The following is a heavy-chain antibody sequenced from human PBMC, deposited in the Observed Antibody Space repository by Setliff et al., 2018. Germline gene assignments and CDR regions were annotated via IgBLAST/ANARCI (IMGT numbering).Heavy chain of an antibody. CDR2: IYCSGST. J-gene: IGHJ5*02. CDR3: ARVTNWGLDLRFDP. Sequence: SETLSLTCTVSGDSISSYYWSWIRQPPGKGLEWIGYIYCSGSTNYNPSLKSRVTMSVATFENHFSLKLNSLTAADTAVYYCARVTNWGLDLRFDPWGQGILVTVSS. D-gene: IGHD7-27*01. V-gene: IGHV4-59*01. CDR1: GDSISSYY.